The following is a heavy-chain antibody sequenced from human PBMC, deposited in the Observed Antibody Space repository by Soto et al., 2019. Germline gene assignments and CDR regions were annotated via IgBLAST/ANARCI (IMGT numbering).Heavy chain of an antibody. J-gene: IGHJ6*02. Sequence: PGGSLRLSCAASGFTFSGYSMNWVRQGPGKGLEWFSYISSISNTIYYADFVKGRFSISRDNAKSSLYLQMNRLRDEDTAVYYCARMDSNSFRFANYYYGMAVWGQGTTVTVSS. CDR3: ARMDSNSFRFANYYYGMAV. V-gene: IGHV3-48*02. CDR2: ISSISNTI. CDR1: GFTFSGYS. D-gene: IGHD6-6*01.